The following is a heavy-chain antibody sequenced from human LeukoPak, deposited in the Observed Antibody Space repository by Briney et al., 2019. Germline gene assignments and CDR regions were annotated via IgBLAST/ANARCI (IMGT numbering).Heavy chain of an antibody. D-gene: IGHD3-10*01. CDR1: GFTFSSYA. CDR2: ISYDGSNK. Sequence: GGSLRLSCAASGFTFSSYAMNWVRQAPGKGLEWVAAISYDGSNKYYADSVKGRFTISRDNSKNTLYLQMNSLRAEDTAMYYCERSRVREGMVSRGYFNYWGQRTLVTITS. CDR3: ERSRVREGMVSRGYFNY. V-gene: IGHV3-30-3*01. J-gene: IGHJ4*02.